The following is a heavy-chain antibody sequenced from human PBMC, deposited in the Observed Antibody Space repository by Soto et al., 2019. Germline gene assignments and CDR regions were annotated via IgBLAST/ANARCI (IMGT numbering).Heavy chain of an antibody. Sequence: QVQLVESGGGVVQPGRSLRLSCAASGFTFSSYAMHWVRQAPGKGLEWVAVISYDGSNKYYADSVKGRFTISRDNSKNTLYLQMNSLRAEDTAVYYCARDKDYYDSSAFDYWGQGTLVTVSS. CDR1: GFTFSSYA. J-gene: IGHJ4*02. CDR2: ISYDGSNK. V-gene: IGHV3-30-3*01. D-gene: IGHD3-22*01. CDR3: ARDKDYYDSSAFDY.